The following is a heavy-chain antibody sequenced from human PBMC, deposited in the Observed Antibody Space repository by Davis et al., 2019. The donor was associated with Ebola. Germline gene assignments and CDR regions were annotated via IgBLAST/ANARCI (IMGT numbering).Heavy chain of an antibody. V-gene: IGHV3-9*01. CDR3: TQDRGSILGVMVT. Sequence: SLKISCEASGFRFGDYGMHWVRQRPGKGLEWVSGIIWNGGSVAYADFVKGRFTISRDNARNSLYLQMNSLRYEDTAVYYCTQDRGSILGVMVTWGQGTLVTVSS. J-gene: IGHJ4*02. D-gene: IGHD3-16*01. CDR2: IIWNGGSV. CDR1: GFRFGDYG.